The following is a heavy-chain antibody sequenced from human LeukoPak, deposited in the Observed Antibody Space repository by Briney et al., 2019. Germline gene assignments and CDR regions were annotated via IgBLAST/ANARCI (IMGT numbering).Heavy chain of an antibody. CDR2: IRYDGSNK. J-gene: IGHJ4*02. V-gene: IGHV3-30*02. CDR1: GFTFSNYG. CDR3: AKDDDYVWGSYRKEDYFDY. D-gene: IGHD3-16*02. Sequence: GGSLRLSCVASGFTFSNYGMHWVRQAPGKGLEWVAFIRYDGSNKYYADSVKGRFTISRDNSKNTLYLQMNSLRAEDTAVYYCAKDDDYVWGSYRKEDYFDYWGQGTLVTVSS.